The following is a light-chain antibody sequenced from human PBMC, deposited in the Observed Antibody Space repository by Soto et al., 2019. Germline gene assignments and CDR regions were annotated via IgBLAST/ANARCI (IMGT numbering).Light chain of an antibody. CDR3: QQYGSSPWT. CDR1: QSVSSSY. CDR2: GAS. J-gene: IGKJ1*01. Sequence: EIVLTQSPGTLSLSPGERATLSCRASQSVSSSYLAWYQQKPGQAPRLLIYGASSRATVFPGRFSGSGSGTDFTVTISRLEAEDFSVYYCQQYGSSPWTFGQGTKVEIK. V-gene: IGKV3-20*01.